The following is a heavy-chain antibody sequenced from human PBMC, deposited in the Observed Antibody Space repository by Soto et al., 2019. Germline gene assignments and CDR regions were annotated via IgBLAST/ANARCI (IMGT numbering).Heavy chain of an antibody. V-gene: IGHV3-30*18. Sequence: GGSLRLSCAASGFTFSSYGMHWVRQAPGKGLEWVAVISYDGNNKYYADSVKGRFTISRDNSRNTLYLQMNSLRAEDTAVYYCAKVHSYYYGSGSYYNPPDYWGQGTLVTVSS. CDR2: ISYDGNNK. D-gene: IGHD3-10*01. J-gene: IGHJ4*02. CDR1: GFTFSSYG. CDR3: AKVHSYYYGSGSYYNPPDY.